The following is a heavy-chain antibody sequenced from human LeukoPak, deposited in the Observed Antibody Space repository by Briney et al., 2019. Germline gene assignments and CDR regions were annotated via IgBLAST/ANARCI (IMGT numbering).Heavy chain of an antibody. D-gene: IGHD3-22*01. J-gene: IGHJ4*02. Sequence: GGSLRLSCAASGFTVSSNYMSWVRQAPGKGLEWASVIYSGGSTYYADSVKGRFTISRDNSKNTLYLQMNSLRAEDTAVYYCTGEYYYDSSGYQPLDYWGQGTLVTVSS. CDR2: IYSGGST. CDR1: GFTVSSNY. V-gene: IGHV3-66*02. CDR3: TGEYYYDSSGYQPLDY.